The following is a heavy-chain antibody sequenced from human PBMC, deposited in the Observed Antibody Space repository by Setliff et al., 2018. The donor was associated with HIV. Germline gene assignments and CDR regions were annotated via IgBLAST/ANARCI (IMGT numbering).Heavy chain of an antibody. CDR1: GGSISSSSYY. CDR2: IYYSGST. J-gene: IGHJ4*02. CDR3: ARDPHALDY. Sequence: ETLSLTCTVSGGSISSSSYYWGWIRQPPGKGLEWIGSIYYSGSTYYNPSLKSRFIISGDNAKNSLYLQMNDLRPEDTAVYYCARDPHALDYWGQGTLVTVSS. V-gene: IGHV4-39*02.